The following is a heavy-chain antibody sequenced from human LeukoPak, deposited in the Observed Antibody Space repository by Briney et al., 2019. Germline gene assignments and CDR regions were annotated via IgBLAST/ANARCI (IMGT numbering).Heavy chain of an antibody. J-gene: IGHJ4*02. CDR1: GFTFRSYD. CDR2: LSGSGDST. Sequence: GGSLRLSCAASGFTFRSYDMSWVRQAPGKGLEWVSTLSGSGDSTYYADSVKGRFTISRDNSKNTLFLQMNSMRAEDTAVYYCAKEVWSAMYYFDFWGQGTLITVSS. V-gene: IGHV3-23*01. CDR3: AKEVWSAMYYFDF. D-gene: IGHD2-2*01.